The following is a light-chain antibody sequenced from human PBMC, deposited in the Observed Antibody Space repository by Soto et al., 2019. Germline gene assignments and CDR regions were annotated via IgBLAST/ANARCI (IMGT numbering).Light chain of an antibody. CDR2: INYDGTH. J-gene: IGLJ3*02. CDR3: QSLGTGIQV. CDR1: SGYSTYA. V-gene: IGLV4-69*01. Sequence: QSVLTQSPSASASLGASVKLTCTLSSGYSTYAIAWHQQQSEKGPRFLMKINYDGTHSKGDGFFDRFSGSSSGAERHLTISSLQSEDEADYYCQSLGTGIQVFGGGNKLTVL.